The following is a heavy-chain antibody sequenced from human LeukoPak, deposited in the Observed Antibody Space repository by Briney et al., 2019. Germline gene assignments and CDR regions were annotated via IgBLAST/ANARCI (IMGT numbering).Heavy chain of an antibody. V-gene: IGHV4-34*01. Sequence: SETLSLTCAVYGGSFSGYYWSWIRQPPGKGLEWIGEINHSGGTNYNPSLKSRVTISVDTSKNQFSLKLSSVTAADTAVYYCARVQSPTYYDFWSGYLSYWGQGTLVTVSS. J-gene: IGHJ4*02. CDR3: ARVQSPTYYDFWSGYLSY. CDR1: GGSFSGYY. CDR2: INHSGGT. D-gene: IGHD3-3*01.